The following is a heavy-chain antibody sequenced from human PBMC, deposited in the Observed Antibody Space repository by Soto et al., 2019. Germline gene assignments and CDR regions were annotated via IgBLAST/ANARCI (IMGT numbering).Heavy chain of an antibody. J-gene: IGHJ3*02. Sequence: SETLSLTCAISGDSVSSNSAAWNWVRQSPSRGLEWLGRTYYRSKWYNDYAVSVKSRITINPDTSKNQFSLQLNSVTPEDTAVYYCARDLMTIFGVVTLPDAFDIWGQGTMVTVSS. V-gene: IGHV6-1*01. CDR1: GDSVSSNSAA. CDR3: ARDLMTIFGVVTLPDAFDI. CDR2: TYYRSKWYN. D-gene: IGHD3-3*01.